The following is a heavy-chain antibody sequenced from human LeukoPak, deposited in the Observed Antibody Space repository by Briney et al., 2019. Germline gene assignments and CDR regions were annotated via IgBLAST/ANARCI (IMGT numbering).Heavy chain of an antibody. CDR1: GFTFSSYS. CDR3: ARDGGSGSYYNKGYFQH. CDR2: ISSSSSYI. Sequence: PGGSLRLSCAASGFTFSSYSMNWVRQAPGKGLEWVSSISSSSSYIYYADSVKGRFTISRDNAKNSLYLQMNSLRAEDTAVYYCARDGGSGSYYNKGYFQHWGQGTLVTVSS. V-gene: IGHV3-21*01. D-gene: IGHD3-10*01. J-gene: IGHJ1*01.